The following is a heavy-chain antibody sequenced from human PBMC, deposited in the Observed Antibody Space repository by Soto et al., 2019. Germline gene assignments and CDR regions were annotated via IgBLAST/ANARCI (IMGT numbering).Heavy chain of an antibody. V-gene: IGHV3-23*01. J-gene: IGHJ5*02. D-gene: IGHD2-15*01. CDR2: ISGSGGST. CDR3: AKDLGYCSGGSCYSNWFDP. Sequence: RLSCAASGFTFSSYAMSWVPQAPGEGLGWVSAISGSGGSTYYADSVKGRFTISRDNSKNTLYLQMNSLRAEDTAVYYCAKDLGYCSGGSCYSNWFDPWGQGTLVTVSS. CDR1: GFTFSSYA.